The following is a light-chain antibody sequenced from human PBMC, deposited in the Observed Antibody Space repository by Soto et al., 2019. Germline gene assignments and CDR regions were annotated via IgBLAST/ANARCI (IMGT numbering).Light chain of an antibody. V-gene: IGKV3-20*01. Sequence: EVMLTQSPGTLSLSPGERATLSCRASQSVSSNYLAWYQQKSGQAPRLLIYGASNMATGIPDRFSGSGSGTDFTLTIRRLETKDFAVYYCQQYDTSPRTFGQGTKVEFK. CDR2: GAS. CDR1: QSVSSNY. CDR3: QQYDTSPRT. J-gene: IGKJ1*01.